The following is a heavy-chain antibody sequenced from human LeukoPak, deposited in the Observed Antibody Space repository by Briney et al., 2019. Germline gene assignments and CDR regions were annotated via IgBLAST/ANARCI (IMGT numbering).Heavy chain of an antibody. D-gene: IGHD1-26*01. Sequence: GGSLRLSCAASGFTFSSDWMHWVRQAPGQGLVWVSRINPAGSSTNYADSVKGRFTISRDNAMNTLYLHLNSLRAEDTAVYYCARGVRGSYGTDFWGQGTLVTASS. J-gene: IGHJ4*02. CDR1: GFTFSSDW. CDR3: ARGVRGSYGTDF. V-gene: IGHV3-74*01. CDR2: INPAGSST.